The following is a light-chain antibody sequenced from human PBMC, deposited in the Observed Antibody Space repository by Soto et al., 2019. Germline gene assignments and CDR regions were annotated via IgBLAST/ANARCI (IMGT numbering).Light chain of an antibody. CDR2: DVR. J-gene: IGLJ1*01. Sequence: QSALTQPASVSGSPGQSITISCTGTSSDIGGYNFVSWYQQHPGKAPKLLIYDVRNRPSGVSNRFSGSKSGNTASLTISGLQAEDEADYYCNSYRTRSTYVFGTGTKVTVL. CDR1: SSDIGGYNF. V-gene: IGLV2-14*01. CDR3: NSYRTRSTYV.